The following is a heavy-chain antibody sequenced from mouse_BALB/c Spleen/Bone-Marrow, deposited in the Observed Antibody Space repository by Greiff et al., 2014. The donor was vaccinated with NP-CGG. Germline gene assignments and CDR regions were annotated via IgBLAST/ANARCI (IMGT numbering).Heavy chain of an antibody. J-gene: IGHJ3*01. Sequence: EVQGVESGGDLVKPGGSLKLSCAASGFTFSGLGMSWVRQSPDKRLEWVATIGVGGTYTYYPDSVKGRFTISRDNAKNTLYLRMSSLKSEDTAMYYCARPFTTVVATVFAYWGQGTLVTVSA. CDR2: IGVGGTYT. D-gene: IGHD1-1*01. CDR1: GFTFSGLG. V-gene: IGHV5-6*01. CDR3: ARPFTTVVATVFAY.